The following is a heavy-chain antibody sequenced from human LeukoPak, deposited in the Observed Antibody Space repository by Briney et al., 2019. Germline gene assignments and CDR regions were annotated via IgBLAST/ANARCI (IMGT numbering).Heavy chain of an antibody. V-gene: IGHV4-34*01. CDR3: ARGASGYWFDP. J-gene: IGHJ5*02. D-gene: IGHD3-22*01. Sequence: SETLSLTCAVYGGSFSGYYWSWIRQPPGKGLEWSGEINHSGSTNYNPSLKSRVTISVDTSKTQFSLKLSSVTAADTAVYYCARGASGYWFDPWGQGTLVTVSS. CDR1: GGSFSGYY. CDR2: INHSGST.